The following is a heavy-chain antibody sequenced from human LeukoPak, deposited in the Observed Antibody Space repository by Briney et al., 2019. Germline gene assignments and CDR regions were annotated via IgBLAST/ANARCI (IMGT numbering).Heavy chain of an antibody. CDR2: IRYDGSNK. Sequence: GGSLRLSCAASGFIFSSYGMHWVRQAPGKGLEWVAFIRYDGSNKYYADSVKGRFTISRDNSKNTLYLQMNRLRAEDTAVYYCAKDTVVPAAGYMDVWGKGTTVTVSS. J-gene: IGHJ6*03. CDR1: GFIFSSYG. V-gene: IGHV3-30*02. CDR3: AKDTVVPAAGYMDV. D-gene: IGHD2-2*01.